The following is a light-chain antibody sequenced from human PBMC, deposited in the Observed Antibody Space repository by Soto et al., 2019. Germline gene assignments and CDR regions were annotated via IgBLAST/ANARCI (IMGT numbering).Light chain of an antibody. J-gene: IGLJ3*02. CDR3: AAWDDSLNGPV. CDR1: SSDIGSNV. CDR2: TSD. Sequence: QAVVTQPPSASVTPGQRVTISCSGSSSDIGSNVVNWYRQLPGTAPKLLIYTSDQRPSGVPDRFSGSKSGTSASLAISGLRSEDEADYYCAAWDDSLNGPVFGGGTKLTVL. V-gene: IGLV1-44*01.